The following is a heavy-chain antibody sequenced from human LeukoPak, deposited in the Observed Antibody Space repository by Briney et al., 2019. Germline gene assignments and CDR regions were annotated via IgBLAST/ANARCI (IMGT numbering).Heavy chain of an antibody. CDR3: AKGSSGYFADL. J-gene: IGHJ5*02. V-gene: IGHV3-23*01. CDR2: ISNDGGGA. Sequence: GGSLRLSCAASGFTFNNYGLIWVRQAPGKGLEWVAAISNDGGGAMYAAFVEGRFTISRDNSKNTLFLQMNSLRAEDTALYYCAKGSSGYFADLWGQGTLVTVSS. CDR1: GFTFNNYG. D-gene: IGHD3-22*01.